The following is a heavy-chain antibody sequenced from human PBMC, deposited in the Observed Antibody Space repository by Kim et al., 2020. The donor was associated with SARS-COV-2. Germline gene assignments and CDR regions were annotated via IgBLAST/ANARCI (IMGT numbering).Heavy chain of an antibody. CDR2: IIPIFGTA. D-gene: IGHD6-19*01. Sequence: SVKVSCKASGGTFSSYAISWVRQAPGQGLEWMGGIIPIFGTANYAQKFQGRVTITADESTSTAYMELSSLRSEDTAVYYCARAVAGTGFWFDPWGQGTLVTVSS. CDR1: GGTFSSYA. J-gene: IGHJ5*02. V-gene: IGHV1-69*13. CDR3: ARAVAGTGFWFDP.